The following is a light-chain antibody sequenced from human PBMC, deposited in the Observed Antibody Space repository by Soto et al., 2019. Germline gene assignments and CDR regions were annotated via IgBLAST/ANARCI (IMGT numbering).Light chain of an antibody. J-gene: IGKJ2*03. CDR3: QQYGKPPPSS. Sequence: IVLTQSPGTLSLSPGERATLSCRASQSVSRSLLAWYQQKPGQAPRLLIYGASTRATGIADRFSGSGSGTDFTLTLIRLETEDFAVYYCQQYGKPPPSSFGKGNKLEIK. V-gene: IGKV3-20*01. CDR1: QSVSRSL. CDR2: GAS.